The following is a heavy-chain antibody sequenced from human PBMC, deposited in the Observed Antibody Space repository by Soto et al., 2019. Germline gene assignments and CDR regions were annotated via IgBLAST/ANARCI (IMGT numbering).Heavy chain of an antibody. Sequence: QVQLVESGGGVVQPGRSLRLSCAASGFTFNTYAMHWVRQAPGKGLESVAVISFDESNKYYADSVKGRFTISRDNSKNTLYLQMNSLRAEDTAVYYCARDLGWGGVDNRDYLDCWGQGTLVTVSS. J-gene: IGHJ4*02. CDR1: GFTFNTYA. V-gene: IGHV3-30-3*01. D-gene: IGHD3-10*01. CDR3: ARDLGWGGVDNRDYLDC. CDR2: ISFDESNK.